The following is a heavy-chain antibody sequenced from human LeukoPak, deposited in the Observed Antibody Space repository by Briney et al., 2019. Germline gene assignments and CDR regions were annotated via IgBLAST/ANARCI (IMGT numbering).Heavy chain of an antibody. CDR3: AKPRGYNYEYYFHY. CDR2: ISNDGSKE. J-gene: IGHJ4*02. Sequence: PGGSLRLSCAASGFSFKTYTMNWVRQAPGKGLDWVAVISNDGSKEFYADSVKGRFTISRDNSNNTLFLQMNSLGPEDTAVYYCAKPRGYNYEYYFHYWGQGTLVTVSS. CDR1: GFSFKTYT. V-gene: IGHV3-30*18. D-gene: IGHD5-18*01.